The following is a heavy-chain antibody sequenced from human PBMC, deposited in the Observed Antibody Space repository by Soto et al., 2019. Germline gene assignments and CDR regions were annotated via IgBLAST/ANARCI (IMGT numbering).Heavy chain of an antibody. CDR2: IYYSGST. V-gene: IGHV4-39*01. Sequence: QLQLQESGPGLVKPSETLSLTCTVSGGSISSSSYYWGWIRQPPGKGLEWIGSIYYSGSTYYNPSLKSRVTISVDTSKNQFSLKLSSVTAADTAVYYCARHGERWLHSSLGYWGQGTLVTVSS. CDR3: ARHGERWLHSSLGY. CDR1: GGSISSSSYY. J-gene: IGHJ4*02. D-gene: IGHD5-12*01.